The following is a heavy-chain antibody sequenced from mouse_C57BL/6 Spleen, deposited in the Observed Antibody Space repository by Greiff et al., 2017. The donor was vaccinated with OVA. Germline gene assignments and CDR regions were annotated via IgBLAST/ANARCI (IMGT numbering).Heavy chain of an antibody. J-gene: IGHJ1*03. CDR1: GFNIKDYY. D-gene: IGHD1-1*01. Sequence: EVQLQQSGAALVRPGASVQLSCTASGFNIKDYYLHWVKQRPEPCLAWIGWIDPENGDTEYASKFQGKATITADTSSNTAYLQLSSLTSEDTAVYYCTTEDTTVVASGGYFDVWGTGTTVTVSS. CDR2: IDPENGDT. V-gene: IGHV14-4*01. CDR3: TTEDTTVVASGGYFDV.